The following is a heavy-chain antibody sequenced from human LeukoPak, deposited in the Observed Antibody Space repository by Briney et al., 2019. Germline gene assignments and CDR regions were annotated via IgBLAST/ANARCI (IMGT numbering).Heavy chain of an antibody. V-gene: IGHV5-51*01. CDR3: ARLSGRVVCSAGSCYIDS. Sequence: GESLKISCKASGYTFSDLWIGWVRQMPGKGLEWMGIIFPADSDIRYSPSFLGQVTMSVDKSTNTAFLQWSSLKASDTAMYYCARLSGRVVCSAGSCYIDSWGQGTLVTVSS. CDR1: GYTFSDLW. J-gene: IGHJ4*02. CDR2: IFPADSDI. D-gene: IGHD2-15*01.